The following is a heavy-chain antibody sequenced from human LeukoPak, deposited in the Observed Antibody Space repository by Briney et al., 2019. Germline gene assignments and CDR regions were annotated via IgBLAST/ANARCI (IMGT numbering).Heavy chain of an antibody. D-gene: IGHD1-26*01. V-gene: IGHV1-18*01. J-gene: IGHJ5*02. Sequence: GASVKVSCKASGYTFTSYGISWVRQAPGQGLEWMGWISAYNGNTNYAQKLQGRVTMTTDTSTSTAYMELRSVRSDDTAVYYCARDIAGATKGGWFDTWGQGTPVTVSS. CDR1: GYTFTSYG. CDR2: ISAYNGNT. CDR3: ARDIAGATKGGWFDT.